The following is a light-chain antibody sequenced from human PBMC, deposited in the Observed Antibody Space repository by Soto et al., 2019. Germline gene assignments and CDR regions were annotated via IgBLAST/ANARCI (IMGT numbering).Light chain of an antibody. V-gene: IGKV3-15*01. J-gene: IGKJ2*01. CDR1: QSVSSN. Sequence: EIVMTQSPATLSVSPGERATLSCRASQSVSSNLAWYQQKPGQAPRLLIYGASTRATGIPARFSGSGSGTEFTLTISSLQSEDFAVNYCQHYNNWPPNTFGQGTKLEIK. CDR2: GAS. CDR3: QHYNNWPPNT.